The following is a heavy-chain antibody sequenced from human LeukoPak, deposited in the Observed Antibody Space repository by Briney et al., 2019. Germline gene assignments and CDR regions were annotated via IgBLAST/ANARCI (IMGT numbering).Heavy chain of an antibody. V-gene: IGHV1-2*06. CDR1: GYTFIGYY. D-gene: IGHD4-17*01. Sequence: GASVEVSCKASGYTFIGYYMHWVRQAPGQGLEWMGRINPSTGGTNSAQKFQGRVTMTRDTSISTAYMELSRLTSDDTAIYYCARGQPYGDYNYFDPWGQGTLVTVSS. CDR3: ARGQPYGDYNYFDP. CDR2: INPSTGGT. J-gene: IGHJ5*02.